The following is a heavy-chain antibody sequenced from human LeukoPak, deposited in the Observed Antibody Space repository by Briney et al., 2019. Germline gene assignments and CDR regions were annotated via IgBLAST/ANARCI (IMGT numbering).Heavy chain of an antibody. J-gene: IGHJ6*03. D-gene: IGHD2-2*01. CDR2: IYHSGST. CDR3: ARDSAATYYYYMDV. Sequence: PSETLSLTCTVSGDSISSGYYWGWIRQPPGKGLEWIGSIYHSGSTYYNPSLKSRVTISVDTSKNQFSLKLSSVTAADTAVYYCARDSAATYYYYMDVWGKGTTVTVSS. CDR1: GDSISSGYY. V-gene: IGHV4-38-2*02.